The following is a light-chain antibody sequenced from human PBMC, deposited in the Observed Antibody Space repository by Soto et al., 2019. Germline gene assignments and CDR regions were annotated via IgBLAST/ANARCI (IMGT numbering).Light chain of an antibody. Sequence: ELVMTQSPATLSVSPGARATLSCRASQSVSSNLAWYQQKPGQAPRLLIYGASTRATGIPARFSGSGSGTAFSLTISSLQSEDSAVYYCQQYNNWPPGYTFGQGTNLQIK. J-gene: IGKJ2*01. CDR2: GAS. CDR3: QQYNNWPPGYT. V-gene: IGKV3-15*01. CDR1: QSVSSN.